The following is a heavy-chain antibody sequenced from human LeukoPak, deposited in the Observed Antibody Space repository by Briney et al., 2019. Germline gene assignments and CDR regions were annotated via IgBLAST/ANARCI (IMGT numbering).Heavy chain of an antibody. Sequence: GGSLRLSCAASGFTFSSYAMHWVRQAPGKGLEWVAVISYDGSNKYYADSVKGRFTISRDNSKNTLYLQMNSLRAEDTAGYYCARGYCSGCSCYIYCYCYMDVWGKGTTVTVSS. CDR3: ARGYCSGCSCYIYCYCYMDV. CDR2: ISYDGSNK. V-gene: IGHV3-30*04. J-gene: IGHJ6*03. CDR1: GFTFSSYA. D-gene: IGHD2-15*01.